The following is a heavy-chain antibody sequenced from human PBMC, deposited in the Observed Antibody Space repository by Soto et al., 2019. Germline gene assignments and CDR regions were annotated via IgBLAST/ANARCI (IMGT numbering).Heavy chain of an antibody. CDR1: GGSFSGYY. CDR3: ARAICYYYDSSGYCLDAFDI. J-gene: IGHJ3*02. V-gene: IGHV4-34*01. Sequence: KPSETLSLTCAVYGGSFSGYYWSWIRQPPGKGLEWIGEINHSGSTNYNPSLKSRVTISVDTSKNQFSLKLSSVTAADTAVYYCARAICYYYDSSGYCLDAFDIWGQGTMVTVSS. D-gene: IGHD3-22*01. CDR2: INHSGST.